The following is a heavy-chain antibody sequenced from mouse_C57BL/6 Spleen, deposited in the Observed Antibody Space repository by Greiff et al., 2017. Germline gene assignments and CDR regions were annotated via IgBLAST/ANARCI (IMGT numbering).Heavy chain of an antibody. V-gene: IGHV5-4*03. Sequence: EVMLVESGGGLVKPGGSLKLSCAASGFTFGSYAMSWVRQTPEKRLEWVATISDGGSYTYYPDNVKGRFTISRDNAKNNLYLQMSHLKSEDTAMYYCARSYYSNPWFAYWGQGTLVTVSA. CDR3: ARSYYSNPWFAY. CDR2: ISDGGSYT. D-gene: IGHD2-5*01. CDR1: GFTFGSYA. J-gene: IGHJ3*01.